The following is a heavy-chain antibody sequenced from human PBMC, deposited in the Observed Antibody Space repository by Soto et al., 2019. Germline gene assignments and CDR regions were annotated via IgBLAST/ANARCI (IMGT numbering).Heavy chain of an antibody. CDR1: GYSFTSYW. Sequence: GESLKISCKGSGYSFTSYWIGWVRQMPGKGLEWMGIICPGDSDTRYSPSFQGQVTISADKSISTAYLQWSSLKASDTAMYYCASHTYYYGSGSNAYYYYYGMDVWGKGTTVTVSS. D-gene: IGHD3-10*01. CDR3: ASHTYYYGSGSNAYYYYYGMDV. J-gene: IGHJ6*04. V-gene: IGHV5-51*01. CDR2: ICPGDSDT.